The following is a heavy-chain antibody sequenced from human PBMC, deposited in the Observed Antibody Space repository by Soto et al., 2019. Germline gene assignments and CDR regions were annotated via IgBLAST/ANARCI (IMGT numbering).Heavy chain of an antibody. D-gene: IGHD4-4*01. V-gene: IGHV5-51*01. J-gene: IGHJ6*03. CDR1: GYSFTSYC. Sequence: PGESLKISCKGSGYSFTSYCIGWVRQMPGKGLEWMGIIYPGDSDTRYSPSFQGQVTISADKSISTACLQWSSLKASDTAMYYCARHVVTTVRGGYYYYYYMDVWGKGTTVTVSS. CDR3: ARHVVTTVRGGYYYYYYMDV. CDR2: IYPGDSDT.